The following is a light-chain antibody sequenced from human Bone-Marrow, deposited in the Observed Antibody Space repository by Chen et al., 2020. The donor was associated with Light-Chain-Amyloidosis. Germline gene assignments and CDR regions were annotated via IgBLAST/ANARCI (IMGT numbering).Light chain of an antibody. CDR1: QSVSSN. J-gene: IGKJ4*01. CDR3: QQYNNWPLT. CDR2: GAS. V-gene: IGKV3D-15*01. Sequence: EIVLTQSPATLSVSPGERATLSCRAGQSVSSNLAWFQQKPGQAPRLLIYGASTRATGIPARFSGIGSRTEFTLTISSLLSEDFAVYYCQQYNNWPLTFGGGTKVEIK.